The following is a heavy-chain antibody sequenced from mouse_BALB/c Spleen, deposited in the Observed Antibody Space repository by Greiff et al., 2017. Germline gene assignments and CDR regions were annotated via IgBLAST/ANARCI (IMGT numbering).Heavy chain of an antibody. CDR3: ARGYYDYDYYAMDY. CDR1: GFTFSSYA. V-gene: IGHV5-6-5*01. CDR2: ISSGGST. J-gene: IGHJ4*01. Sequence: EVNVVESGGGLVKPGGSLKLSCAASGFTFSSYAMSWVRQTPEKRLEWVASISSGGSTYYPDSVKGRFTISRDNARNILYLQMSSLRSEDTAMYYCARGYYDYDYYAMDYWGQGTSVTVSS. D-gene: IGHD2-4*01.